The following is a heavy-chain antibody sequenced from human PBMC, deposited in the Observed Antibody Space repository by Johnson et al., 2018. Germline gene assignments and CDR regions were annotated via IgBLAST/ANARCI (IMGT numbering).Heavy chain of an antibody. V-gene: IGHV3-20*04. CDR2: ITWNGGST. Sequence: VQLVESGGGVVRPGGSLRLSCAASGFTFDDYGMSWVRQDPGKGLEWVSGITWNGGSTGYADSVTGRFTISRDNAKNSLFLQRNSLRAEDTALYYCAGGMGTHGAFDIWGQGTMVTVSS. CDR3: AGGMGTHGAFDI. CDR1: GFTFDDYG. D-gene: IGHD2-8*01. J-gene: IGHJ3*02.